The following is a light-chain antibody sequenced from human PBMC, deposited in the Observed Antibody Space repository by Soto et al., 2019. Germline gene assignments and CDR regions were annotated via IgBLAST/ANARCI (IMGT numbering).Light chain of an antibody. CDR3: QTWGTGIHV. CDR2: LNSDGSH. V-gene: IGLV4-69*01. CDR1: SGHSSYA. Sequence: QLVLTQSPSASASLGASVTLTCTLSSGHSSYAIAWHQQQPEKGPRYLMKLNSDGSHSKGAGIPDRFSGSSSGAERYLIISGLQAEDEADYYCQTWGTGIHVFGTGTKLTVL. J-gene: IGLJ1*01.